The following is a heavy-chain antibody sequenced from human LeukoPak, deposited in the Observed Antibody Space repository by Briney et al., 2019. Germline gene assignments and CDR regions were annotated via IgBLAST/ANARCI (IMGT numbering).Heavy chain of an antibody. CDR3: ARDRPNYYGSNGHYYQRNGDH. V-gene: IGHV3-23*01. CDR2: ITSSGEST. J-gene: IGHJ5*02. CDR1: EFSFSIYA. Sequence: GGSLKLSCAASEFSFSIYAMSWVRQAPGKGLEWVSSITSSGESTYYAGSVKGRFTISRDNSKNTVYLQMNSLRAEDTAVYYCARDRPNYYGSNGHYYQRNGDHWGQGTLVTVSS. D-gene: IGHD3-22*01.